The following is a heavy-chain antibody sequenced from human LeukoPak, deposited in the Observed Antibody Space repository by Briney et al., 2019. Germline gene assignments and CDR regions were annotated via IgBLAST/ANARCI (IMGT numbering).Heavy chain of an antibody. CDR3: AREANYYDSSGYYALFDY. Sequence: ASVKVSCTASGYTFTSYAMHWVRQAPGQRLEWMGWINAGNGNTKYSQKFQGRVTITRDTSASTAYMELSSLRSEDTAVYYCAREANYYDSSGYYALFDYWGQGTLVTVSS. CDR2: INAGNGNT. V-gene: IGHV1-3*01. D-gene: IGHD3-22*01. J-gene: IGHJ4*02. CDR1: GYTFTSYA.